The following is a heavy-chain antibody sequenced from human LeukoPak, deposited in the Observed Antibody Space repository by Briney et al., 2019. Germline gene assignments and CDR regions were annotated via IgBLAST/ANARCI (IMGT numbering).Heavy chain of an antibody. J-gene: IGHJ4*02. CDR1: GFTFSSYW. Sequence: PGGSLRLSCAASGFTFSSYWMSWVRQAPGKGLEWVANIKQDGSEKYYVDSVKGRFTISRDNAKNSLYLQMNSLRAEDTAAYYCASVRGAKYYDYVWGKYYFDYWGQGTLVTVSS. CDR3: ASVRGAKYYDYVWGKYYFDY. V-gene: IGHV3-7*01. CDR2: IKQDGSEK. D-gene: IGHD3-16*01.